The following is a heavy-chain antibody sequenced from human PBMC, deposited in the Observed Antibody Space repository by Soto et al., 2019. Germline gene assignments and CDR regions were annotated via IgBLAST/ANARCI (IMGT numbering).Heavy chain of an antibody. D-gene: IGHD6-13*01. CDR1: GFTFSKYA. J-gene: IGHJ5*02. CDR3: AKGYSSSWWS. V-gene: IGHV3-23*01. Sequence: PGGSLRLSCASSGFTFSKYAMTWARQAPGKGLEWVSAISGSGGSTYYADSVKGRFTISRDNSKNTLYLQMNSLRAEDTAVYYCAKGYSSSWWSWGQGTLVTVSS. CDR2: ISGSGGST.